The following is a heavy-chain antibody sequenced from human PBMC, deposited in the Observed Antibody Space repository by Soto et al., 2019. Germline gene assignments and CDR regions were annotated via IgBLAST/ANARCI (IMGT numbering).Heavy chain of an antibody. V-gene: IGHV3-33*01. CDR3: ARDGFEYSSSWPFDY. D-gene: IGHD6-6*01. CDR1: GFTFSSYG. Sequence: QVQLVESGGGVVQPGRSLRLSCAASGFTFSSYGMHWVRQAPGKGLEWVAVIWYDGSNKYYADSVKGRFTISSDNSKNTMYLQMNSLRAEDTAVYYCARDGFEYSSSWPFDYWGQGTLVTVSS. CDR2: IWYDGSNK. J-gene: IGHJ4*02.